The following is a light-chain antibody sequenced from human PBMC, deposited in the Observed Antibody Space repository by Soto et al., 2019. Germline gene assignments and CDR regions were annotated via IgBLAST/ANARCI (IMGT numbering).Light chain of an antibody. V-gene: IGKV1-39*01. CDR2: AAS. CDR1: QSINGY. Sequence: DLQMTQSPPSLSASVGDSVTITCRASQSINGYLNWYQQRPGKAPRLLIFAASSLQSGVPPRFSGRGSGTDFTLTIRGLQSEDFATYYCQQSYSSPFTFGPGTKVDVK. CDR3: QQSYSSPFT. J-gene: IGKJ3*01.